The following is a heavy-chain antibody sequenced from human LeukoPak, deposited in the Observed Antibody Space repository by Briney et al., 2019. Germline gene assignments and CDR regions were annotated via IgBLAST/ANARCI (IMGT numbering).Heavy chain of an antibody. CDR1: GGSINSHY. Sequence: TSETLSLTCNVSGGSINSHYWSWIRQPPGKGLEWIGYIFYTRSTDYNPSLKSRVTIPVDTSKTQFSLKLSSVTAADTAVYYCARDLSRDGYNLWSFYYWGQGTLVTVSS. V-gene: IGHV4-59*11. J-gene: IGHJ4*02. D-gene: IGHD5-24*01. CDR3: ARDLSRDGYNLWSFYY. CDR2: IFYTRST.